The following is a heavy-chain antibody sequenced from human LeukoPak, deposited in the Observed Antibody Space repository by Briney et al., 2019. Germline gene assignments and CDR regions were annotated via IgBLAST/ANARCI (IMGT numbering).Heavy chain of an antibody. D-gene: IGHD3-10*01. CDR2: IYYSGST. J-gene: IGHJ4*02. Sequence: SETLSLTCTVSGGSISSGDYYWSWIRQPPGKGLEWIGYIYYSGSTYYNPSLKSRVTISVDTSKNQFSLKLSSVTAADTAVYYCARDRRYGSGYELQYWGQGTLVTVSS. V-gene: IGHV4-30-4*01. CDR1: GGSISSGDYY. CDR3: ARDRRYGSGYELQY.